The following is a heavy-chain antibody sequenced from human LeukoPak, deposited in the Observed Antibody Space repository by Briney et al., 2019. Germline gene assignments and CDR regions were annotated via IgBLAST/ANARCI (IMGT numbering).Heavy chain of an antibody. J-gene: IGHJ4*02. D-gene: IGHD1-26*01. CDR1: EFTFNNYA. V-gene: IGHV3-23*01. Sequence: PGGSLRLSCAASEFTFNNYAMSWVRQAPGKGLEWVSSISGSGGSTYYADSVKGRFTISRDNSKNTLYLQMNSLRAEDTAIYYCANRVGEIFHWGQGTLVTVSS. CDR2: ISGSGGST. CDR3: ANRVGEIFH.